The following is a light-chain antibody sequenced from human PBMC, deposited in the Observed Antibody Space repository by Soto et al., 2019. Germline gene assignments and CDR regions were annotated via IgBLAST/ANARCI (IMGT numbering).Light chain of an antibody. V-gene: IGKV3-20*01. CDR1: QRVSSSY. J-gene: IGKJ1*01. CDR2: SEY. Sequence: DSVLTQSPCTLSLSPGERAALSCRASQRVSSSYLARYPQKPGPTPSLHTYSEYSRATGIPDRFSGSGSGTAFTLTISRLEPEDFAVYYCQQYGSSPWTFGQGTKVDIK. CDR3: QQYGSSPWT.